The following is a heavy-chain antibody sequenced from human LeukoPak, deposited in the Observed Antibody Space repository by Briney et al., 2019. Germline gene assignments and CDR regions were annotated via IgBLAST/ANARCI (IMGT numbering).Heavy chain of an antibody. CDR2: IHTSGDT. V-gene: IGHV3-66*01. D-gene: IGHD3-16*02. CDR1: GITVNSNY. CDR3: AGLWSYHWFYP. J-gene: IGHJ5*02. Sequence: GGSLRLSCAVSGITVNSNYMNWVRQAPGKGLEWVSVIHTSGDTFYADSVKSRFTVSRDNAKNTVYLQLNSLSVEDTAVYYCAGLWSYHWFYPWGQGTVVTVPS.